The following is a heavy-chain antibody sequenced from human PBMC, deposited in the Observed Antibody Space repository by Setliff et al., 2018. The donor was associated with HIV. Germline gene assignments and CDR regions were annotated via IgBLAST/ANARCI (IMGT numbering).Heavy chain of an antibody. CDR3: ARASSDIPGVDSNYVDD. CDR2: IYTSGP. D-gene: IGHD2-2*01. J-gene: IGHJ4*02. V-gene: IGHV4-61*02. Sequence: SETLSLTCTVSGDSISSGSNYWSWIRQPAGKGLEWIGRIYTSGPRYNPSLENRVTISVDTSKSQFFLMLSSVTAADTAVYYCARASSDIPGVDSNYVDDWGQGTLVTV. CDR1: GDSISSGSNY.